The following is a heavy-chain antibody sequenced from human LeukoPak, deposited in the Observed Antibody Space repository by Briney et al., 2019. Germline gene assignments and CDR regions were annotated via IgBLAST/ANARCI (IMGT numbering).Heavy chain of an antibody. J-gene: IGHJ3*02. D-gene: IGHD2-15*01. CDR3: ARISPGAFDI. Sequence: AETLSLTCAVSGYSISSGYYWGWSRPPPGKGLEWIGIIYLSGSTYYRPSLKSRVTISVDTSKNQFSLRLSSVTAADTAIYYCARISPGAFDIWGQGTMVTVSS. CDR2: IYLSGST. CDR1: GYSISSGYY. V-gene: IGHV4-38-2*01.